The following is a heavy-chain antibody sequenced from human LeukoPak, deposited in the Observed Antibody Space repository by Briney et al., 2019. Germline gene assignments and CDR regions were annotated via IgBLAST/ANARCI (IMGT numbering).Heavy chain of an antibody. CDR1: GYTFTSYH. CDR3: AREVPYDSSRYYQPLDY. J-gene: IGHJ4*02. CDR2: INPSGGTT. V-gene: IGHV1-46*01. Sequence: ASVKVSCKASGYTFTSYHMHWVRQAPGQGLEWMGIINPSGGTTNYAQNLQGRVTMTTDTSTSTAYMELRSLRSDDTAVYYCAREVPYDSSRYYQPLDYWGQGTLVTVSS. D-gene: IGHD3-22*01.